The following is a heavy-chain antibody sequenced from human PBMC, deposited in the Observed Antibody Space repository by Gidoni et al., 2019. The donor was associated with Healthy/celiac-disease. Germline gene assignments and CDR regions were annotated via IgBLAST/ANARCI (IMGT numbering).Heavy chain of an antibody. CDR1: GCTVSSNG. V-gene: IGHV3-30*03. CDR3: ARAGLYYDFWSGYYGY. D-gene: IGHD3-3*01. Sequence: QVQLVEYGGGVAYPGWSMRISWAASGCTVSSNGMHWVRQAPGKGLEWVAVISYDGSNKYYADSVKGRFTISRDNSKNTLYLQMNSLRAEDTAVYYCARAGLYYDFWSGYYGYWGQGTLVTVSS. J-gene: IGHJ4*02. CDR2: ISYDGSNK.